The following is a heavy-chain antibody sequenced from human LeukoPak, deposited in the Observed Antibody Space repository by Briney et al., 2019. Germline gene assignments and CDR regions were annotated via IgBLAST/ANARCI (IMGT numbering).Heavy chain of an antibody. J-gene: IGHJ4*02. CDR3: AREDSGYYYGIRY. D-gene: IGHD3-22*01. CDR2: INHSGGT. CDR1: GGSFSGYY. V-gene: IGHV4-34*01. Sequence: SETLSLTCAVYGGSFSGYYWSWIRQPPGKGLEWIGEINHSGGTNYNPSLKSRATISVDTSKNQFSLKLSSVTAADTAVYYCAREDSGYYYGIRYWGQGTLVTVSS.